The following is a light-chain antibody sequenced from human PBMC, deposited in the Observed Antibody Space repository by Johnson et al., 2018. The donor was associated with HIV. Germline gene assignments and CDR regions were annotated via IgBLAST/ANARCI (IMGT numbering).Light chain of an antibody. V-gene: IGLV1-51*01. Sequence: QSVLTQPPSVSAAPGQKVTISCSGSSSNIGNNYVSWYQQLPGTAPKLLMYDNNKRPSGIPDRFSGSKSGTSATLGITGLQTGDEADYYCGTWDSSLSAYYVFGTGTKVTVL. J-gene: IGLJ1*01. CDR1: SSNIGNNY. CDR2: DNN. CDR3: GTWDSSLSAYYV.